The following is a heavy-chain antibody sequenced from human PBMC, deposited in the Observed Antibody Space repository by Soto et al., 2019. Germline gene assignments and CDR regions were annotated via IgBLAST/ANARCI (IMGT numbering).Heavy chain of an antibody. CDR1: GYTFTSYG. CDR2: ISAYNGNT. D-gene: IGHD3-22*01. V-gene: IGHV1-18*01. CDR3: ARDRDSSGYYSGVWFDP. Sequence: QVQLVQSGAEVKKPGASVEVSCKASGYTFTSYGISWVRQAPGQGLEWMGWISAYNGNTNYAQKLQGRVTMTTDTSTSTAYMELRSLRSDDTAVYYCARDRDSSGYYSGVWFDPWGQGTLVTVSS. J-gene: IGHJ5*02.